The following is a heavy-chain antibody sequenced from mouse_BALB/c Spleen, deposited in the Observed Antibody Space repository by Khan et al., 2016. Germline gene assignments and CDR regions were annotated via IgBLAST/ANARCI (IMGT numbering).Heavy chain of an antibody. J-gene: IGHJ2*01. CDR3: AREDYGNYGDYFDY. D-gene: IGHD2-1*01. CDR1: GFTFSSYA. Sequence: EVELVESGGGLVKPGGSLKLSCAASGFTFSSYAMSWVRQTPGKRLEWVASISSGGSTYYPDSVKGRFTISRANARNTLNLKMSSLRSEDTAMYYCAREDYGNYGDYFDYWGQGTTLTVSS. CDR2: ISSGGST. V-gene: IGHV5-6-5*01.